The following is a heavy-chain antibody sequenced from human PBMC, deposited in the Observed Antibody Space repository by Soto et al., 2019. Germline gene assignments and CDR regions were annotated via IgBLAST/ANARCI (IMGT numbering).Heavy chain of an antibody. CDR3: AKDFEDHAFDI. CDR2: ISYDGSNK. D-gene: IGHD3-9*01. J-gene: IGHJ3*02. Sequence: GGSLRLSCAASGFTFSSYGMHWVRQAPGKGLEWVAVISYDGSNKYYADSVKGRFTISRDNSKNTLYLQMNSLRADDTAVYYCAKDFEDHAFDIWGQGTMVTVSS. CDR1: GFTFSSYG. V-gene: IGHV3-30*18.